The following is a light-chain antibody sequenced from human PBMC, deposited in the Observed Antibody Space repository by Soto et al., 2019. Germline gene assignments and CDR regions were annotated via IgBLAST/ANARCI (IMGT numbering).Light chain of an antibody. CDR1: QSVSGY. CDR2: SAS. CDR3: HQYYSFPPWS. Sequence: AIQMTQSPASVSASPGDRVTITCRASQSVSGYLAWYQQKPGGAPKLLIYSASTLQSGVPSRFSGSGFGTDFTLAISGLQSEDFATYYCHQYYSFPPWSFGQGTKVEIK. J-gene: IGKJ1*01. V-gene: IGKV1-8*01.